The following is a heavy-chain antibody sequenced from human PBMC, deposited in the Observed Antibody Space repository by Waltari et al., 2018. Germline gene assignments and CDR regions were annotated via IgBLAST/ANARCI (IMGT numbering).Heavy chain of an antibody. CDR3: ARVHGGYRLHHFDY. CDR1: GGSINSRDFY. V-gene: IGHV4-39*01. J-gene: IGHJ4*02. D-gene: IGHD6-25*01. Sequence: QVLVQESGPGLVKPSETLSLTGTVSGGSINSRDFYWAWIRQPSGKGLEWIGTVDYFGKTYYNSSLQNRATIFLDSSKRQFSLRLTSVTATDTALFFCARVHGGYRLHHFDYWGRGSLVTVSS. CDR2: VDYFGKT.